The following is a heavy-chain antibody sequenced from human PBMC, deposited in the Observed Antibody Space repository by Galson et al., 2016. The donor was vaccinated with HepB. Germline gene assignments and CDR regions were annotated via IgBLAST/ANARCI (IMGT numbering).Heavy chain of an antibody. Sequence: PALVTPTQTLTLTCTFSGFSLITSGVGVGWFRQPPGKALEWLAFISLDDDKRYSPSPKSRLTITKDTSKNQVVLTMTNVDPVDTATYYCAHSRSASLIDMWGQGTMVTVSS. CDR2: ISLDDDK. V-gene: IGHV2-5*02. CDR3: AHSRSASLIDM. CDR1: GFSLITSGVG. D-gene: IGHD1-26*01. J-gene: IGHJ3*02.